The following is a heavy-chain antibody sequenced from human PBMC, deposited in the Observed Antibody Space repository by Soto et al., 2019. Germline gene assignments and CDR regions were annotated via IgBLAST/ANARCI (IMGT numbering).Heavy chain of an antibody. CDR1: GFTFSSYA. J-gene: IGHJ4*02. V-gene: IGHV3-23*01. Sequence: HPGGSLRLSCAASGFTFSSYAMSWVRQAPGKGLEWVSAISGSGGSTYYADSVKGRFTISRDNSKNTLYLQMNSLRAEDTAVYYCAKGTYYYDSSGYYYYFDYWGQGTLVTVSS. D-gene: IGHD3-22*01. CDR2: ISGSGGST. CDR3: AKGTYYYDSSGYYYYFDY.